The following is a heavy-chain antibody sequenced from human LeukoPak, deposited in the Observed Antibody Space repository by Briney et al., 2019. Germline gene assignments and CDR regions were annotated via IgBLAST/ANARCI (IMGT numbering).Heavy chain of an antibody. Sequence: GRSLRLSCAASGFTFSNYGMHWVRQAPGKGLQWVAVVWYDGSNEYYTGSVKGRFTISRDNAHNTLYLQMNSLRAEDTAVYYCARGSQSTWGFFAYWGQGTRVTVSS. J-gene: IGHJ4*02. CDR2: VWYDGSNE. V-gene: IGHV3-33*01. CDR3: ARGSQSTWGFFAY. D-gene: IGHD1-1*01. CDR1: GFTFSNYG.